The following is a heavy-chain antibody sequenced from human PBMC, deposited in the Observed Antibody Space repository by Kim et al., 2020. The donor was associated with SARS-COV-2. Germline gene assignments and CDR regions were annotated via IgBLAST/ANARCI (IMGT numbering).Heavy chain of an antibody. Sequence: GGSLRLSCAASGFTFSSYGMNWVRQAPGKGLEWVAVIWYDGSNKYYADSVKGRFTISRDNSKNTLYLQMNSLRAADTAVYYCARDILVGATSYDMGVWGQGTTVTVSS. D-gene: IGHD1-26*01. J-gene: IGHJ6*02. CDR2: IWYDGSNK. V-gene: IGHV3-33*01. CDR1: GFTFSSYG. CDR3: ARDILVGATSYDMGV.